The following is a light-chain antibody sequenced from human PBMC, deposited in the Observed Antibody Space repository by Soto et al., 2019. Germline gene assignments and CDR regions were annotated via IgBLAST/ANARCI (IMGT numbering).Light chain of an antibody. V-gene: IGKV1-12*01. CDR1: QGISSG. CDR2: AAS. CDR3: QQANSFPIT. J-gene: IGKJ5*01. Sequence: DIQMTQSPSSVSASVGDRVTITCRASQGISSGLAWYQQKLGKAPKLLIYAASSLPSGVPSRFSGSGSGTDFTLTISSLQPEDFATYYCQQANSFPITFGQGTRLEIK.